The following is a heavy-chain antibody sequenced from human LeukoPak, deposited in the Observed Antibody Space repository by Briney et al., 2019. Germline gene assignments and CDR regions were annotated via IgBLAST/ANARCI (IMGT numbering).Heavy chain of an antibody. CDR1: GYSINSDYY. Sequence: SETLSLTCAVSGYSINSDYYWGWIRQPPGKGLEWIGHIYHTGNTNYNSSLKSRVTISVDTSKNQFSLKLRSVTAADTAVYYYVRDGDKLFQHWGQGTLVTVSS. V-gene: IGHV4-38-2*02. D-gene: IGHD3-3*01. CDR3: VRDGDKLFQH. J-gene: IGHJ1*01. CDR2: IYHTGNT.